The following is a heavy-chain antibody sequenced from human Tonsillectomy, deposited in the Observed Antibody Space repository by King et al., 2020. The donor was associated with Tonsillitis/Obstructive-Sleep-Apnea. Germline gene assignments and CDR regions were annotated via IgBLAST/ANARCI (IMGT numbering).Heavy chain of an antibody. V-gene: IGHV3-48*02. Sequence: VQLVESGGGLVQPGGSLRLSCAASGFTFSIYNMNWVRQAPGKGLEWVSYISSSSSLLYYADSVKGRFTISRDNAKNSLFLQMNTLRDDDTAVYYCVRDGGVTGNQDYWGQGTLVTVSS. CDR1: GFTFSIYN. CDR3: VRDGGVTGNQDY. J-gene: IGHJ4*02. CDR2: ISSSSSLL. D-gene: IGHD7-27*01.